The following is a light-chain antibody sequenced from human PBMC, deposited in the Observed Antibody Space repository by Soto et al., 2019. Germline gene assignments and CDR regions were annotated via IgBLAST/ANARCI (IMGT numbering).Light chain of an antibody. CDR2: DAS. V-gene: IGKV3-20*01. Sequence: EIVLTQSPGTLSLSPGERATLSCRASQSVSSSYLAWYQQKPGQAPRLLIYDASSRATGLPDRFSGSGSGTDFTLTISRLEPEDSAVYYCQQYGSSPLTFGGGTKVEIK. J-gene: IGKJ4*01. CDR1: QSVSSSY. CDR3: QQYGSSPLT.